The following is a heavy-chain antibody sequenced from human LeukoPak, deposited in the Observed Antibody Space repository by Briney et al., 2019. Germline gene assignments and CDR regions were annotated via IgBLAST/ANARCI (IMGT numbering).Heavy chain of an antibody. D-gene: IGHD1-26*01. CDR1: GGSITSYY. Sequence: PSETLSLTCTVSGGSITSYYWSWVRQPPGKGLEWIGFIYYSGSTNYNPSLKSRVTISVDTSKNQFSLKLSSVTAADTAVYYCARADSGSYPVFDYWGQGTLVTVSS. J-gene: IGHJ4*02. CDR2: IYYSGST. V-gene: IGHV4-59*01. CDR3: ARADSGSYPVFDY.